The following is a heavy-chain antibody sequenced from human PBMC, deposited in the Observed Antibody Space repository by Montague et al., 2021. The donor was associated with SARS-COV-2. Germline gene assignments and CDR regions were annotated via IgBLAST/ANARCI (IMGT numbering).Heavy chain of an antibody. D-gene: IGHD1-26*01. CDR1: GGSISSGSHY. V-gene: IGHV4-61*02. CDR3: ARRIDYYGIDV. Sequence: TLSLTCTVSGGSISSGSHYWSWIRQPAGKGQEWIGRIDTSGNTKYISSLKSRVTISVDTSKNQFSLKLSSVTAADTAVYYCARRIDYYGIDVWGQGTTVTVSS. J-gene: IGHJ6*02. CDR2: IDTSGNT.